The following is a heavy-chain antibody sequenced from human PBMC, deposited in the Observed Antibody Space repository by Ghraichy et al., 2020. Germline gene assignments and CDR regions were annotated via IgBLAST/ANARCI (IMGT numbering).Heavy chain of an antibody. J-gene: IGHJ6*02. CDR3: AKGGDHGSSATCYGMDV. V-gene: IGHV3-23*01. CDR2: ISGRGDIT. Sequence: GGSLRLSCAASGFTFSNNAMSWVRQAPGRGLEWVSAISGRGDITFYADSVKGRFTISRDKFKNTLYLQMNSLRGEDTAVYFCAKGGDHGSSATCYGMDVWGQGTTVTVSS. CDR1: GFTFSNNA. D-gene: IGHD2-2*01.